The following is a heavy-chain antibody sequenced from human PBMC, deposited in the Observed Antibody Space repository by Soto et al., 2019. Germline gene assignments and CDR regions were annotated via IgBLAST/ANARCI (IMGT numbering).Heavy chain of an antibody. CDR2: MNPNSGNT. D-gene: IGHD3-9*01. CDR3: ATMKLRYFDWLPQNAFDI. Sequence: ASVKVSCKASGYTFTSYDINWVRQATGQGLEWMGWMNPNSGNTGYAQKFQGRVTMTRNTSIGTAYMELSSLRSEDTAVYYCATMKLRYFDWLPQNAFDIWGQGTMVTVSS. V-gene: IGHV1-8*01. CDR1: GYTFTSYD. J-gene: IGHJ3*02.